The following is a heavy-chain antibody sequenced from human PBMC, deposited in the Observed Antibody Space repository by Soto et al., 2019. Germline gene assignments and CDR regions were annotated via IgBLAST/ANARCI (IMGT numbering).Heavy chain of an antibody. Sequence: PSETMSLTCAVYGGCFSVYYCVWIRQAPGKGLEWIGEINHSGSTNYNPSLKSRVTISVDTSKNQFSLNLRSVTVADTGVYYCAKALGMGVTLPVVVLDAFEIWGRGTKVTVS. CDR3: AKALGMGVTLPVVVLDAFEI. CDR1: GGCFSVYY. CDR2: INHSGST. J-gene: IGHJ3*02. D-gene: IGHD2-21*01. V-gene: IGHV4-34*01.